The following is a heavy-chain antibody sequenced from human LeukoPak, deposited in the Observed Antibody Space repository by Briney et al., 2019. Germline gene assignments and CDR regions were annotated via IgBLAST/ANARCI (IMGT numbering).Heavy chain of an antibody. V-gene: IGHV3-73*01. CDR3: TTPNEGNWFDP. CDR1: GFTFSDSA. Sequence: PGGSLRLSCAASGFTFSDSAIHCVRQASGKGLEWVGRIRDKGYGHATAYAASVKGRFTLSRDDSRNTAYLQMDSLKTGDTALYYCTTPNEGNWFDPWGQGTLVTVSS. D-gene: IGHD2-8*01. J-gene: IGHJ5*02. CDR2: IRDKGYGHAT.